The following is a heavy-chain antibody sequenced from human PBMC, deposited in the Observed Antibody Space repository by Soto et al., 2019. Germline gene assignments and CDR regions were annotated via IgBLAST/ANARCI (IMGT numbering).Heavy chain of an antibody. CDR3: AKDCAGPQHYYDY. CDR2: INTDGSGT. D-gene: IGHD2-21*01. J-gene: IGHJ4*02. CDR1: GFTFSSDW. Sequence: GGSLRLSCAASGFTFSSDWMHWVRQPLGKGLVWVSRINTDGSGTTYADSVKGRFTISRDNAKNMVYLQMNSLRAEDTAVYYCAKDCAGPQHYYDYWSLGNMVTVSS. V-gene: IGHV3-74*01.